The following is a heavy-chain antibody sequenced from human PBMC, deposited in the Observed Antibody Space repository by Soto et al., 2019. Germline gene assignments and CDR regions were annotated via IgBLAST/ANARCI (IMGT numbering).Heavy chain of an antibody. CDR1: GFTFSSYA. D-gene: IGHD7-27*01. CDR2: ISSNGGST. J-gene: IGHJ6*03. CDR3: ARDNFSPWGYYYMDV. Sequence: GGSLRLSCAASGFTFSSYAMHWVRQAPGKGLEYVSAISSNGGSTYYANSVKGRFTISRDNSKNTLYLQMGSLRAEDMAVYYCARDNFSPWGYYYMDVWGKGTTVTVSS. V-gene: IGHV3-64*01.